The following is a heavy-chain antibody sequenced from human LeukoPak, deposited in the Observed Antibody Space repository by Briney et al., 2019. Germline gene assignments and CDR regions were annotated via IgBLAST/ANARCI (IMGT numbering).Heavy chain of an antibody. CDR1: GFTFSSYG. J-gene: IGHJ6*02. Sequence: SGGSLRLSCAASGFTFSSYGMHWVRQAPGKGLEWVAVISYDGSNKYYADSVKGRFTISRDNSKNTLYLQMNSLRAEDTAVYYCAKDRATIAAAGTTPHYYYYYGMDVWGQGTTVTVSS. V-gene: IGHV3-30*18. D-gene: IGHD6-13*01. CDR3: AKDRATIAAAGTTPHYYYYYGMDV. CDR2: ISYDGSNK.